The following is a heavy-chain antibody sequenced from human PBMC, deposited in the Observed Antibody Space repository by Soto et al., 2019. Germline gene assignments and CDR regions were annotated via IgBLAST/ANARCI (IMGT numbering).Heavy chain of an antibody. CDR1: GFTFSNAW. CDR2: IKSKTDGGTA. D-gene: IGHD2-21*02. V-gene: IGHV3-15*01. CDR3: TTYADYCGGDCNFY. Sequence: GGSLRLSCAASGFTFSNAWMSWVRQAPGKGLEWVGRIKSKTDGGTADYAAPVKGRFTISRDDSKNTLYLQMNSLKTEDTAVYYCTTYADYCGGDCNFYWCQGTLVTV. J-gene: IGHJ4*02.